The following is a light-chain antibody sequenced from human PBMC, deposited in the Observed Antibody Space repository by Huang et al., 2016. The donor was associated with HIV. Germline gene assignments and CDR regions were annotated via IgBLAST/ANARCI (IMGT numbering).Light chain of an antibody. CDR3: MQGTHWPRT. CDR2: QVS. Sequence: DVVMSQSPISLPVTLGQPASISCTSSQSLVDSDGNTYLSWFQQRPGQSPRRLIYQVSNRDSGVPDRFSGSGSDPHFILKINRVEAEDVGIYYCMQGTHWPRTFGQGTKVEIK. CDR1: QSLVDSDGNTY. V-gene: IGKV2-30*01. J-gene: IGKJ1*01.